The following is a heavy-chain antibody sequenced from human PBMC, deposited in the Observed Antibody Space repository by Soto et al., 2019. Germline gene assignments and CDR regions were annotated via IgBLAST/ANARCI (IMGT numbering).Heavy chain of an antibody. D-gene: IGHD2-2*01. CDR1: GFTFSSYG. CDR2: ISYDGSNK. CDR3: AKDQSVVVVPAALALYGMDV. Sequence: PGGSLRLSCAASGFTFSSYGMHWVRQAPGKGLEWVAVISYDGSNKYYADSVKGRFTISRDNSKNTLYLQMNSLRAEDTAVYYCAKDQSVVVVPAALALYGMDVWGQGTTVTVSS. V-gene: IGHV3-30*18. J-gene: IGHJ6*02.